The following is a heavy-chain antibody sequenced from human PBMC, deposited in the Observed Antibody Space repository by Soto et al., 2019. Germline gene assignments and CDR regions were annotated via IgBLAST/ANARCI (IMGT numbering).Heavy chain of an antibody. J-gene: IGHJ6*02. CDR3: AKGTYGGSAPYDYGMDV. D-gene: IGHD3-22*01. V-gene: IGHV3-30*18. Sequence: QVQLVESGGGVVQPGGSLTLSCVGSGFTFSDYGMHWVRQAPGTGLEWLTFISFDEAKEKYYSAPVRGRFAISRDNSKNTLSLQMNGLRSEDTAVYYCAKGTYGGSAPYDYGMDVWGQGTTVTVSS. CDR2: ISFDEAKEK. CDR1: GFTFSDYG.